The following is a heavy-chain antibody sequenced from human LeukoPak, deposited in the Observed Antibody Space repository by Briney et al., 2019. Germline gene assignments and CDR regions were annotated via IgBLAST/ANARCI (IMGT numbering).Heavy chain of an antibody. J-gene: IGHJ6*02. CDR1: GGSINSGGYF. V-gene: IGHV4-31*03. CDR3: ARATQDTTLRSMDG. CDR2: IHLSGST. Sequence: PSETLSRTCTVSGGSINSGGYFWSWIRQHPGKGLEWIAYIHLSGSTYYNPSLKSRLTISIDTSKNQFFLQLSSVTAADTAVYYCARATQDTTLRSMDGWGQGTTVTVS. D-gene: IGHD1-26*01.